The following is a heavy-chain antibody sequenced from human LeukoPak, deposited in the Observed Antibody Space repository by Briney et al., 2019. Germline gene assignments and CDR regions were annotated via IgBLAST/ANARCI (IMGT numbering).Heavy chain of an antibody. CDR1: GYTFTSYY. Sequence: ASVKVSCKASGYTFTSYYMHWVRQAPGQGLEWMGIINPSGGSTSYAQKFQGRVTMTRDMSTSTVYMELSSLRSEDTAVYYCARGFGELLPANWFDPWGQGTLVTVSS. J-gene: IGHJ5*02. V-gene: IGHV1-46*01. D-gene: IGHD3-10*01. CDR2: INPSGGST. CDR3: ARGFGELLPANWFDP.